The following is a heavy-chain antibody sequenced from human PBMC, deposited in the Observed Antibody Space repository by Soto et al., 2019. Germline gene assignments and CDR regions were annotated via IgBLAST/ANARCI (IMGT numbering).Heavy chain of an antibody. CDR1: GGSISSSY. V-gene: IGHV4-59*01. CDR2: IYDSGST. J-gene: IGHJ4*02. CDR3: ARDRSGSYYPSFFDY. D-gene: IGHD1-26*01. Sequence: SETLSLTCTVSGGSISSSYWSWIRQPPGKGLEWIGYIYDSGSTYYNSSLKSRVTISVDTSKNQFSLKLSSVTAADTAVYYCARDRSGSYYPSFFDYWGQGILVTVSS.